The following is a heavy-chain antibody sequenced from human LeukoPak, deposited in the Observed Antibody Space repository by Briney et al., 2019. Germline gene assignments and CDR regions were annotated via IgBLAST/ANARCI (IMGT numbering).Heavy chain of an antibody. CDR3: ARQGGFGEFDP. Sequence: GESLKISCKVSGDNFASYRIGWVRQMPGKGLEWMGFIYPGDSETKNSPSFQGQVTMSADKSISTAYLQWSSLKASDTAMYYCARQGGFGEFDPWGQGTLVTVSS. D-gene: IGHD3-10*01. V-gene: IGHV5-51*01. CDR2: IYPGDSET. J-gene: IGHJ5*02. CDR1: GDNFASYR.